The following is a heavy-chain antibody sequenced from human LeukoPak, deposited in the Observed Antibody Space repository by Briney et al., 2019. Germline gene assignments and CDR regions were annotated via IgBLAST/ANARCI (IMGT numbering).Heavy chain of an antibody. J-gene: IGHJ6*03. CDR1: GGSISSYY. Sequence: PSETLSLTCTVSGGSISSYYWSWIRQPPGKGLEWIGYIYYSGSTNYNPSLKSRVTISVDTSKNQFSLKLSSVTAADTAVYYCARGLKRITMVRGVYNYMDVWGKGTTVTVSS. V-gene: IGHV4-59*01. CDR2: IYYSGST. D-gene: IGHD3-10*01. CDR3: ARGLKRITMVRGVYNYMDV.